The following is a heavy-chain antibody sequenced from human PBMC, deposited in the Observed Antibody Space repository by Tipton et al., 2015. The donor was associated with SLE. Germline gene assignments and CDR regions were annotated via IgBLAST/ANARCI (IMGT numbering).Heavy chain of an antibody. Sequence: TLSLTCTVSGGSINSYYWSWIRQPPGMGLEWVGFAFYSGSTSYNPSLKSRVTISVDMSKNQFSLKLTSVTAADTAVYHCTRVPRYNWNYIADWGQGTLVSVSS. V-gene: IGHV4-59*12. CDR3: TRVPRYNWNYIAD. CDR1: GGSINSYY. CDR2: AFYSGST. J-gene: IGHJ4*02. D-gene: IGHD1-7*01.